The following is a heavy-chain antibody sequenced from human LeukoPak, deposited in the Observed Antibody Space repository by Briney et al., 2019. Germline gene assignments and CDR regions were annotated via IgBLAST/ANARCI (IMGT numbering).Heavy chain of an antibody. CDR1: GFTFSSYW. D-gene: IGHD1-26*01. CDR3: ARDLEVGATARYYYYGMDV. Sequence: GGSLRLSCAASGFTFSSYWMHWVRQAPGKGLVWVSRINSDGSSTSYADSVKGRFTISRDNAKNTLYLHMNSLRAEDTAVYYCARDLEVGATARYYYYGMDVWGQGTTVTVSS. CDR2: INSDGSST. J-gene: IGHJ6*02. V-gene: IGHV3-74*01.